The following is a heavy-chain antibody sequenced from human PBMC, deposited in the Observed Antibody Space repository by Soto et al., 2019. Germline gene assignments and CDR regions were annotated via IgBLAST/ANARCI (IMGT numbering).Heavy chain of an antibody. CDR3: ARYYDFWSGYYTRPYGMDV. CDR1: GYTFTSYA. J-gene: IGHJ6*02. CDR2: INAGNGNT. V-gene: IGHV1-3*01. Sequence: ASVKVSCKASGYTFTSYAIHWVRQAPGQRLEWMGWINAGNGNTKYSQKFQGRVTITRDTSASTAYMELSSLRSEDTAVYYCARYYDFWSGYYTRPYGMDVWGQGTTVTVSS. D-gene: IGHD3-3*01.